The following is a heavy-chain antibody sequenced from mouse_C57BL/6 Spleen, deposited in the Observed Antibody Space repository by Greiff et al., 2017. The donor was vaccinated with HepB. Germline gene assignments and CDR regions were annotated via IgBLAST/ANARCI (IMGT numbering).Heavy chain of an antibody. V-gene: IGHV1-82*01. D-gene: IGHD1-1*01. J-gene: IGHJ2*01. CDR1: GYAFSSSW. Sequence: VQLQQSGPELVKPGASVKISCKASGYAFSSSWMNWVKQRPGKGLEWIGRIYPGDGDTNYNGKFKGKATLTADKSSSTAYMQLSSLTAEDSAVYCCARVVTTVVGYFDYWGQGTTLTVSS. CDR2: IYPGDGDT. CDR3: ARVVTTVVGYFDY.